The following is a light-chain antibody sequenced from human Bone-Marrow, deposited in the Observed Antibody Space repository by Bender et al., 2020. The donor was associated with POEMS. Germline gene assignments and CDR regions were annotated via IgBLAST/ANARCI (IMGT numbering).Light chain of an antibody. J-gene: IGLJ3*02. CDR1: HIGGKS. Sequence: SYVVTQPPSVSVAPGKTATITCGGDHIGGKSVNWYQQRPGQAPVLVIYYDTDRASVIPERFSGSNSDNTATLTISRVEAGDEADYFCQVWDGNNDQVVFGGGTKLSVL. CDR2: YDT. V-gene: IGLV3-21*01. CDR3: QVWDGNNDQVV.